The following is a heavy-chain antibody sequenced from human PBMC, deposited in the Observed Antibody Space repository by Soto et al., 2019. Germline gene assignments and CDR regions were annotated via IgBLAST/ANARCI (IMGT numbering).Heavy chain of an antibody. CDR1: GFTFSSYG. CDR2: ISYDGSNK. Sequence: PGGSLRLSCAASGFTFSSYGMHWVRQAPGKGLEWVAVISYDGSNKYYADSVKGRFTISRDNSKNTLYLQMNSLRAEDTAVYYCAKCSKEWLFYATYFDYWGQGTLVTVSS. D-gene: IGHD3-3*01. J-gene: IGHJ4*02. V-gene: IGHV3-30*18. CDR3: AKCSKEWLFYATYFDY.